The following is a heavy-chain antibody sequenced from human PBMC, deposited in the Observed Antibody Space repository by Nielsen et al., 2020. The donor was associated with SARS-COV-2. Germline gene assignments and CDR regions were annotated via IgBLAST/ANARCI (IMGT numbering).Heavy chain of an antibody. CDR3: ARGLAAAGTARGHAEYFQH. CDR2: INHSGST. Sequence: SETLSLTCAVYGGSFSGYYWSWIRQPPGKGLEWIGEINHSGSTNYNPSLKSRVTISVDTSKNQFSLKLSSVTAADTAVYYCARGLAAAGTARGHAEYFQHWGQGTLVTVSS. CDR1: GGSFSGYY. V-gene: IGHV4-34*01. D-gene: IGHD6-13*01. J-gene: IGHJ1*01.